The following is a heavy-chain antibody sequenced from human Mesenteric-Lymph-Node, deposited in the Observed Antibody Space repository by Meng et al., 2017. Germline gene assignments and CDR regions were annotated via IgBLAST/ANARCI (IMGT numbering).Heavy chain of an antibody. D-gene: IGHD1-26*01. CDR3: ARQLGEPYYYYGMDV. CDR2: INPNSGGT. CDR1: GYTFTGYY. Sequence: ASVKVSCKASGYTFTGYYMHWVRQAPGQGLEWMGRINPNSGGTNYAQKFQGRVTMTRDTSISTAYMELSRLRSDDTAVYYCARQLGEPYYYYGMDVWGQGTTVTVSS. J-gene: IGHJ6*02. V-gene: IGHV1-2*06.